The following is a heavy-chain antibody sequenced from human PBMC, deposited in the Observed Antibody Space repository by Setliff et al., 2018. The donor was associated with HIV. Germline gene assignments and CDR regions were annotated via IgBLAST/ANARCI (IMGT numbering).Heavy chain of an antibody. D-gene: IGHD6-6*01. Sequence: SETLSLTCAVYGGSFMGYYWNWIRQPPGKGLEWIGEINHSGNTNSNPSLKGRVTISVDPSKSQFSLRLNSVTAADTATYYCARGPESVAPRMCAFDIWGQGTIVTVSS. CDR2: INHSGNT. CDR3: ARGPESVAPRMCAFDI. J-gene: IGHJ3*02. CDR1: GGSFMGYY. V-gene: IGHV4-34*01.